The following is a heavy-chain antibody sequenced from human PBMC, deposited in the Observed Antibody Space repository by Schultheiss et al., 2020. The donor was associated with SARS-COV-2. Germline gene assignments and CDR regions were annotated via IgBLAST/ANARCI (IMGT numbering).Heavy chain of an antibody. D-gene: IGHD1-26*01. CDR2: TRNKANSYTT. Sequence: GESLKISCAASGFTFSDHYMDWVRQAPGKGLEWVGRTRNKANSYTTEYAASVKGRFTISRDDSKNSLYLQMNSLKTEDTAVYYCARDGVGATGPSQDAFDIWGQGTMVTVSS. J-gene: IGHJ3*02. CDR3: ARDGVGATGPSQDAFDI. CDR1: GFTFSDHY. V-gene: IGHV3-72*01.